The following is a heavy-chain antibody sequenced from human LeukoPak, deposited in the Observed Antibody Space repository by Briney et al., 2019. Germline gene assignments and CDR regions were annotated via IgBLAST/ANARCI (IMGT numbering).Heavy chain of an antibody. Sequence: GASVKVSCKASGYTFTSYYIHWVRQAPGQGLEWMGLMNPSGGSTNYAQKFQGRVTMTRDTSTSTVYMELSSLRSEDTAVYYCARVGYHGDYGVENWFDPWGQGTLVTVSS. V-gene: IGHV1-46*01. D-gene: IGHD4-17*01. CDR2: MNPSGGST. J-gene: IGHJ5*02. CDR3: ARVGYHGDYGVENWFDP. CDR1: GYTFTSYY.